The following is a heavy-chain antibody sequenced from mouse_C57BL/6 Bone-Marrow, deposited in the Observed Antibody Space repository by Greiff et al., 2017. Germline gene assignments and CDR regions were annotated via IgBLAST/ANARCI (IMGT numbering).Heavy chain of an antibody. D-gene: IGHD2-2*01. J-gene: IGHJ2*01. Sequence: VQLQESGPELVKPGASVKLSCKASGYSFTSYDINWVKQRPGQGLEWIGWIYPSDGSTKYNEKFKGKATLTVDTSSSTAYMELQSLTSEDSAVDFCASVRGIWLPDDYWGQGTTLTVSS. CDR3: ASVRGIWLPDDY. CDR1: GYSFTSYD. CDR2: IYPSDGST. V-gene: IGHV1-85*01.